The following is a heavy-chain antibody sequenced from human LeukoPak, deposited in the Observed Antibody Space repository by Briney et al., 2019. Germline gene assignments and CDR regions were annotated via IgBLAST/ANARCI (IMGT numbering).Heavy chain of an antibody. CDR2: ISAYNGNT. D-gene: IGHD3-3*01. Sequence: GASVKVSCKASGGTFSSYAIRWVRQAPGQGLEWMGWISAYNGNTNYAQKLQGRVTMTTDTSTSTAYMELRSLRSDDTAVYYCARVLSPLRFLEWFDYYYYYGMDVWGQGTTVTVSS. CDR3: ARVLSPLRFLEWFDYYYYYGMDV. J-gene: IGHJ6*02. V-gene: IGHV1-18*01. CDR1: GGTFSSYA.